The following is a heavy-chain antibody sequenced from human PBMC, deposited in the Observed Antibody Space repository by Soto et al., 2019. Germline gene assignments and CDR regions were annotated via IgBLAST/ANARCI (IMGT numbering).Heavy chain of an antibody. CDR1: GDSVSSTSSA. Sequence: SQTLSLTCAISGDSVSSTSSAWNWIRQSPSRGLEWLGRTYYRSKWLNDYAISVKGRITINPDTLKNHCSLHLSSVTPEDTAVYYCARDQGPTYSRGKYFDHWGRGTPVTVPS. CDR2: TYYRSKWLN. J-gene: IGHJ4*02. CDR3: ARDQGPTYSRGKYFDH. V-gene: IGHV6-1*01. D-gene: IGHD6-13*01.